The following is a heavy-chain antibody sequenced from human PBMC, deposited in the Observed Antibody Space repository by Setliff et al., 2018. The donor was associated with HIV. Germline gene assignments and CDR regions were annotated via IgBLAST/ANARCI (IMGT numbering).Heavy chain of an antibody. CDR2: ISNSGKT. V-gene: IGHV4-28*03. CDR3: ARERSLITNRRYFDS. CDR1: DYSISTNEW. J-gene: IGHJ4*02. Sequence: SETLSLTCAVSDYSISTNEWWGWIRQPPGKGLAWIGYISNSGKTYYNPSLNSRVTLSADTSKNQFSLKVSSVTAADTAVYYCARERSLITNRRYFDSWGQGTLVTVSS. D-gene: IGHD3-16*01.